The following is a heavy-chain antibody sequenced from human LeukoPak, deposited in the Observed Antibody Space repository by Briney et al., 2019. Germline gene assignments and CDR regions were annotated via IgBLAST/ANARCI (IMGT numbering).Heavy chain of an antibody. CDR2: ISGGGDTI. CDR3: ARNQEIDYYDSSGFYWGVEY. Sequence: PGRSLRLSCAASGFTFSAYSMNWVRQAPGKGLEWVSFISGGGDTIYYADSVKGRFTISRDNAKNSLHLQMDSLRVEDTAVYYCARNQEIDYYDSSGFYWGVEYWGQGTLVTVSS. V-gene: IGHV3-48*01. J-gene: IGHJ4*02. D-gene: IGHD3-22*01. CDR1: GFTFSAYS.